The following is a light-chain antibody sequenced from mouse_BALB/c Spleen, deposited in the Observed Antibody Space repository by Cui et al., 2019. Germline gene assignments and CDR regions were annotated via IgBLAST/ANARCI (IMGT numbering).Light chain of an antibody. CDR1: SSVSY. CDR2: DTS. J-gene: IGKJ4*01. CDR3: HQWSSYQGT. V-gene: IGKV4-55*01. Sequence: QIVLTQSPAIMSASPGEKVTMTCSASSSVSYMYWYQQKPGSSPRLLIYDTSNLASGVPVRFSGSGSGTSYSLTISRIEAEDAATYYCHQWSSYQGTFGSGTKFEIK.